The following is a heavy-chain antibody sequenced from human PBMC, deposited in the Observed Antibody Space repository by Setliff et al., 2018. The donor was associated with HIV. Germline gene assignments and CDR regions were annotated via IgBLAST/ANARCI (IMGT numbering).Heavy chain of an antibody. CDR1: GASISNSNSY. D-gene: IGHD3-3*01. V-gene: IGHV4-39*02. Sequence: SETLSLTCTVYGASISNSNSYWGWIRQPPGKRLEWLGSVYQSGSTSYNPSLSSRLTISVDTSKNQVSLRLSSVTAADTGVYYCARGGGEIFGVVIPIHLFDPWGQGTLGTSPQ. J-gene: IGHJ5*02. CDR2: VYQSGST. CDR3: ARGGGEIFGVVIPIHLFDP.